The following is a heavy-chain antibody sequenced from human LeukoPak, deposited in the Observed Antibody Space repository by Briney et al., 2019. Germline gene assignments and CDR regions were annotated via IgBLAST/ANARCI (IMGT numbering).Heavy chain of an antibody. D-gene: IGHD3-3*01. Sequence: GRSLRLSCAASGFTFDDYAMHWVRQAPGKGLEWVSGISWNSGSIGYADSVKGRFTISRDNAKNSLYLQMNSLRAEDMALYYCARGGGWSGSNWFDPWGQGTLVTASS. CDR2: ISWNSGSI. J-gene: IGHJ5*02. CDR3: ARGGGWSGSNWFDP. V-gene: IGHV3-9*03. CDR1: GFTFDDYA.